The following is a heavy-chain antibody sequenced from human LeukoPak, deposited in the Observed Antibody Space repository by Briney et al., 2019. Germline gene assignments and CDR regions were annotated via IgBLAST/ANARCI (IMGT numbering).Heavy chain of an antibody. D-gene: IGHD3-3*01. V-gene: IGHV3-23*01. CDR2: ISGSGGST. Sequence: GGSLRLSCAASGFTFSSYAMSWVRQAPGKGVEWVSAISGSGGSTYYADSVKGRFTISRDNSKNTLYLQMNSLRAEDTAVYYCAKAGQPVTYYDFWSDYYTSFDYWGQGTLVTVSS. CDR1: GFTFSSYA. CDR3: AKAGQPVTYYDFWSDYYTSFDY. J-gene: IGHJ4*02.